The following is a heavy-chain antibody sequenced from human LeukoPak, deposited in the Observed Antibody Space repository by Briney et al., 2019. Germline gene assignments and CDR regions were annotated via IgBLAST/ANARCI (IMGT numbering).Heavy chain of an antibody. D-gene: IGHD3-9*01. CDR3: ARGPRYYDILTGYSRKNWFDP. V-gene: IGHV4-39*07. CDR1: GVSISSSNSY. CDR2: INHSGST. Sequence: PSETLSLTCTVSGVSISSSNSYWGWIRQPPGKGLEWIGEINHSGSTNYNPSLKSRVTISVDTSKNQFSLKLSSVTAADTAVYYCARGPRYYDILTGYSRKNWFDPWGQGTLVTVSS. J-gene: IGHJ5*02.